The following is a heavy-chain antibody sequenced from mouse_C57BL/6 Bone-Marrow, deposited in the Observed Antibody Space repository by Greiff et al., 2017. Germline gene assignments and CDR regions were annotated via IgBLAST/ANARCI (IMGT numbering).Heavy chain of an antibody. J-gene: IGHJ3*01. CDR1: GFSLTSYG. CDR3: ASGLPWFDY. Sequence: VKLQESGPGLVAPSPSLSITCTVSGFSLTSYGVDWVRQSPGKGLEWLGVIWGVGSTNYNSALNFRLSTSKDNSTSQVFLKMNSLHTDDTAMYYWASGLPWFDYWGQGTLVTVSA. CDR2: IWGVGST. V-gene: IGHV2-6*01. D-gene: IGHD2-13*01.